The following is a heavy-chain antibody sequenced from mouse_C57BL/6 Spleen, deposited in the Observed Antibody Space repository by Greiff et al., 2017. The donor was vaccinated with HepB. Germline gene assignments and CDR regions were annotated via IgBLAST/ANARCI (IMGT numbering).Heavy chain of an antibody. D-gene: IGHD2-10*02. V-gene: IGHV1-81*01. CDR2: LYPRSGNT. Sequence: VQLVESGAELARPGASVKLSCKASGYTFTSYGISWVKQRTGQGLEWIGELYPRSGNTYYNEKFKGKTTLTADKSSSTAYMDLRSLTSEDSAVYFGARGWYGNYYRYFDVWGTGTTVTVSS. CDR1: GYTFTSYG. J-gene: IGHJ1*03. CDR3: ARGWYGNYYRYFDV.